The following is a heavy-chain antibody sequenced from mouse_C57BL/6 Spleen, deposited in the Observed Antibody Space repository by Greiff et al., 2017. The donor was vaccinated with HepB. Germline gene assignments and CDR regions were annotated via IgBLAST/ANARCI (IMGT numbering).Heavy chain of an antibody. J-gene: IGHJ4*01. D-gene: IGHD2-5*01. Sequence: EVMLVESGEGLVKPGGSLKLSCAASGFTFSSYAMSWVRQTPEKRLEWVAYISSGGDYIYYADTVKGRFTISRDNARNTLYLQMSSLKAEDTAMYYWTRGDSNYYYDAMDYWGQGTSVTVSS. CDR3: TRGDSNYYYDAMDY. CDR2: ISSGGDYI. CDR1: GFTFSSYA. V-gene: IGHV5-9-1*02.